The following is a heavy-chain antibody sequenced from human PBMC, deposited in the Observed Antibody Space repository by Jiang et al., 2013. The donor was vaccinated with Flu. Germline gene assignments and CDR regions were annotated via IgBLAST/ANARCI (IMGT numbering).Heavy chain of an antibody. CDR2: IYHSATISLTERT. CDR3: ARSLFGTPPYFDI. V-gene: IGHV4-38-2*01. J-gene: IGHJ3*02. Sequence: PGLLKPSETLSLTCAVSDSSINTGYYWAWIRQSPGKGLEWIGHIYHSATISLTERTSYNPSLKSRVTLSVDPSKNQFSLRLNSVTAADTSVYYCARSLFGTPPYFDIWGQGTMVTVSS. CDR1: DSSINTGYY. D-gene: IGHD1-1*01.